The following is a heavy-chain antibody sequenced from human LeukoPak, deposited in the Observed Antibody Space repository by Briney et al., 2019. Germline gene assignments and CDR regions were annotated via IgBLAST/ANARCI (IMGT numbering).Heavy chain of an antibody. D-gene: IGHD6-13*01. V-gene: IGHV4-34*01. CDR3: ARGRSSSWSRRDALDI. J-gene: IGHJ3*02. Sequence: PSETLSLTCAVYGGSFSGYYWSWIRQPPGKGLEWIGEINHSGSTNYNPSLKSRVTISVDTSKNQFSLKLSSVTAADTAVYYCARGRSSSWSRRDALDIWGQGTMVTVSS. CDR2: INHSGST. CDR1: GGSFSGYY.